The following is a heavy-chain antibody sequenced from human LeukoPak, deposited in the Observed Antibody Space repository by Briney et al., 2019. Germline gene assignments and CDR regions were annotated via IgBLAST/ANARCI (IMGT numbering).Heavy chain of an antibody. J-gene: IGHJ4*02. CDR1: GFTFSSYA. V-gene: IGHV3-23*01. Sequence: GGSLRLSCAASGFTFSSYAMSWVRQAPGKGLEWVSAINGSGGSTYYADSVKGRFTISRDNSKNTLYLQMNSLRAEYTAVYYCASPIVVVPAAIGDYWGQGSLVTVSS. CDR3: ASPIVVVPAAIGDY. CDR2: INGSGGST. D-gene: IGHD2-2*02.